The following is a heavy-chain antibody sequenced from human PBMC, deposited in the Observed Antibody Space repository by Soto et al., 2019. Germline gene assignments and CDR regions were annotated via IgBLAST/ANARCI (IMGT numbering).Heavy chain of an antibody. V-gene: IGHV3-11*01. Sequence: GGSLRLSCAASGFTFSDYYMSWIRQAPGKGLEWVSYISSSGSTIYYADSVKGRFTISRDNAKNSLYLQMNSLRAEDTAVYYCARAIEYYDILTGYYPLYYFDYWGQGTLVTVS. CDR1: GFTFSDYY. D-gene: IGHD3-9*01. CDR2: ISSSGSTI. CDR3: ARAIEYYDILTGYYPLYYFDY. J-gene: IGHJ4*02.